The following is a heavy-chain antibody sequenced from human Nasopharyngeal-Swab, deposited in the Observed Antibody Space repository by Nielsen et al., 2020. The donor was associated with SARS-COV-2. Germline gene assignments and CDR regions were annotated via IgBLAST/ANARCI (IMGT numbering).Heavy chain of an antibody. Sequence: GESLKISCAASGFTFSSYSMNWVRQAPGKGLEWVSSISSSSSYIYYADSVKGRFTISRDNAKNSLYLQMNSLRDEDTAVYYCARARYYDFWSGYYTADYWGQGTLVTVSS. CDR1: GFTFSSYS. V-gene: IGHV3-21*01. J-gene: IGHJ4*02. D-gene: IGHD3-3*01. CDR3: ARARYYDFWSGYYTADY. CDR2: ISSSSSYI.